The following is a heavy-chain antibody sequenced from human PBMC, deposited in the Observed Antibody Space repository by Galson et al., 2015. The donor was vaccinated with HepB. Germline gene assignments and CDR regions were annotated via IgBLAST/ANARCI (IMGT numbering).Heavy chain of an antibody. CDR1: GFTFSSYA. V-gene: IGHV3-30-3*01. D-gene: IGHD6-13*01. CDR2: ISYDGSNK. Sequence: SLRLSCAASGFTFSSYAMHWVRQAPGKGLEWVAVISYDGSNKYYADSVKGRFTISRDNSKNTLYLQMNSLRAEDTAVYYCARDHVSSSWYEVFQHWGQGTLVTVSS. J-gene: IGHJ1*01. CDR3: ARDHVSSSWYEVFQH.